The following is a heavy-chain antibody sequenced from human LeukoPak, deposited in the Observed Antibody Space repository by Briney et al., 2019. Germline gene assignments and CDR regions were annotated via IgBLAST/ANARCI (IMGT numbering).Heavy chain of an antibody. V-gene: IGHV3-21*01. D-gene: IGHD1/OR15-1a*01. Sequence: PGGSLRLSCAASGFTFSSYKMNWVRQAPGRGLEWVSSITSSSTYIYYADSVKGRFIISRDDARNSLYLQMNSLRAEDTAVYYCARDNNAWSNWFDPWGQGTLVTVSS. CDR2: ITSSSTYI. CDR3: ARDNNAWSNWFDP. J-gene: IGHJ5*02. CDR1: GFTFSSYK.